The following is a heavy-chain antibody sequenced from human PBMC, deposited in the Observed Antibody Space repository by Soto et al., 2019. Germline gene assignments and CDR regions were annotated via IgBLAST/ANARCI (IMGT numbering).Heavy chain of an antibody. CDR2: IYHSGST. CDR3: ARVGQYCSGGSCRDY. Sequence: PSETLSLTCDVSGYSISSGYYWGWIRQPPGKGLEWIGSIYHSGSTYYSPSLKSRVTISVDTSKNQCSLKLSSVTAADTAVYYCARVGQYCSGGSCRDYWGQGTLVTVSS. D-gene: IGHD2-15*01. J-gene: IGHJ4*02. CDR1: GYSISSGYY. V-gene: IGHV4-38-2*01.